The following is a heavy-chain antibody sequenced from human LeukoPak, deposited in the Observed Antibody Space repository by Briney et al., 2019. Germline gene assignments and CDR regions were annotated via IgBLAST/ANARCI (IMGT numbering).Heavy chain of an antibody. CDR2: ISAYNGNT. D-gene: IGHD3-16*02. J-gene: IGHJ4*02. Sequence: ASVKASCKASGYTFTSYGISWVRQAPGQGLEWMGWISAYNGNTNYAQKLQGRVTMTTDTSTSTAYMELRSLRSDDTAVYYCARDRTYYDYVWGSYRPFGFGYWGQGTLVTVSS. V-gene: IGHV1-18*01. CDR1: GYTFTSYG. CDR3: ARDRTYYDYVWGSYRPFGFGY.